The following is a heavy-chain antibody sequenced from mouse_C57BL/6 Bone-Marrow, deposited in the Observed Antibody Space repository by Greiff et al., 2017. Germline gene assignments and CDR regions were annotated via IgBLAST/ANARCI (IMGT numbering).Heavy chain of an antibody. Sequence: QVQLQQSGAELARPGASVKLSCKASGYPFTSSGISWVKQSTGQGLEWIGEIYPRSGNTYYNEKLKGKATLTADNSASTAYMELRSLTSEYSAVYICAREMTTGYYAMDYWGQGTSVTFSS. D-gene: IGHD2-4*01. CDR2: IYPRSGNT. J-gene: IGHJ4*01. CDR1: GYPFTSSG. V-gene: IGHV1-81*01. CDR3: AREMTTGYYAMDY.